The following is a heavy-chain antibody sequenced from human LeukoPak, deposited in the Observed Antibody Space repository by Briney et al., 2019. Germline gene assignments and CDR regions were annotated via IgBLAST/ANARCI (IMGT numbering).Heavy chain of an antibody. CDR2: IYYSGST. D-gene: IGHD3-3*01. V-gene: IGHV4-59*01. CDR3: ARVDTIFGVVIPYFDY. J-gene: IGHJ4*02. Sequence: PSETLSLTXTVSGGSISSYYWSWIRQPPGKGLEWIGYIYYSGSTNYNPSLKSRVTISVDTSKNQFSLKLSSVTAADTAVYYCARVDTIFGVVIPYFDYWGQGTLVTVSS. CDR1: GGSISSYY.